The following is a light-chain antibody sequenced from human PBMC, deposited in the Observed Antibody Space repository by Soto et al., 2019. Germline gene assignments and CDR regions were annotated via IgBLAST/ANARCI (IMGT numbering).Light chain of an antibody. J-gene: IGKJ1*01. Sequence: EIVLSQSASTLSLSTGERATLSCRASQSVSSSYLACYQQKPGQAPRLLIYSTSRRATGIPDRFSGSGSGTHFTLTISRLEPEDFAVYYCQQYGTSGTFGQGTKV. CDR2: STS. CDR3: QQYGTSGT. V-gene: IGKV3-20*01. CDR1: QSVSSSY.